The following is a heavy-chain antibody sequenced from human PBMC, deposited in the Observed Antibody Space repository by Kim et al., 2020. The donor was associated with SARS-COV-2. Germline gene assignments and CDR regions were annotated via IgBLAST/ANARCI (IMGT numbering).Heavy chain of an antibody. CDR2: INTKTGNP. CDR1: GYTFSSYS. D-gene: IGHD3-22*01. V-gene: IGHV7-4-1*02. Sequence: ASVMVSCKASGYTFSSYSMNWVRQAPGQGLEWMGWINTKTGNPTYAQGFTGRFVFSLDTSVSTAYLQISSLKAEDTAMYYCARADSSGYYVYFDYWGQGALVTVSS. J-gene: IGHJ4*02. CDR3: ARADSSGYYVYFDY.